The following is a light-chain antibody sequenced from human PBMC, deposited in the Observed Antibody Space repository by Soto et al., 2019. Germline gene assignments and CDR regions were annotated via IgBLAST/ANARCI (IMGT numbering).Light chain of an antibody. Sequence: QSALTQPRSVSGSPGQSVTISCTGTSSDVGGFNYVSWYQQHPGEGPKLIIYDVRKRPSGVPDRFSGSKSGNTASLTISGLQADDEADYYCCSYAGTYTYLFGTGTKLTVL. CDR1: SSDVGGFNY. J-gene: IGLJ1*01. CDR2: DVR. V-gene: IGLV2-11*01. CDR3: CSYAGTYTYL.